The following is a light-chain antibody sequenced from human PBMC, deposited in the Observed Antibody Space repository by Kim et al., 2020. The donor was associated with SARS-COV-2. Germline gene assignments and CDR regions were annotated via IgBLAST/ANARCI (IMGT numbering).Light chain of an antibody. V-gene: IGKV3-20*01. J-gene: IGKJ1*01. CDR3: QQYGVSPWT. Sequence: SPGERATLSCRASQTIDYNSVAWYQLKPGQAPRLLIHGASNRATGIPGRFSGRGSGTDFTLTISRLEPEDFAVYHCQQYGVSPWTFGQGTKVDIK. CDR2: GAS. CDR1: QTIDYNS.